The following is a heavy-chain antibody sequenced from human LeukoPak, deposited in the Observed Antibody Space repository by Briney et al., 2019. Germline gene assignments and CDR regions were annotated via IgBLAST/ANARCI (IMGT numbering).Heavy chain of an antibody. J-gene: IGHJ4*02. Sequence: PGGSLRLSCAASGFTFSSYSMNWVHQAPGKGLEWVSSISSSSSYIYYADSVKGRFTISRDNAKNSLYLQMNSLRAEDTAVYYCAREVRFLEWLPLDYWGQGTLVTVSS. CDR2: ISSSSSYI. CDR1: GFTFSSYS. V-gene: IGHV3-21*01. CDR3: AREVRFLEWLPLDY. D-gene: IGHD3-3*01.